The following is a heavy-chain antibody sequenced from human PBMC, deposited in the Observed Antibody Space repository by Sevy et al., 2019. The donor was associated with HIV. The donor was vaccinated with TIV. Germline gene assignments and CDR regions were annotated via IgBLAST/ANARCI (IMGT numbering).Heavy chain of an antibody. J-gene: IGHJ6*02. CDR1: GFTFKDDF. Sequence: GGSLRLSCVGSGFTFKDDFMTWVRQAPGKGLEWVSSISSRSTFTYYADSVKGRFTISRDNAQNSMFLQMNSVRPEDTAVHYCARDPDDYASGRRHPYYYYHGMDVWGQGTTVTVSS. CDR3: ARDPDDYASGRRHPYYYYHGMDV. V-gene: IGHV3-21*01. CDR2: ISSRSTFT. D-gene: IGHD3-10*01.